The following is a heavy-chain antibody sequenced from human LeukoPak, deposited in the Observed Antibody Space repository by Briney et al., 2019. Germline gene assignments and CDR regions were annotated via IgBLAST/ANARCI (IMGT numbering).Heavy chain of an antibody. CDR3: AKNGGGLGY. V-gene: IGHV3-23*01. D-gene: IGHD3-16*01. CDR1: GFPFSNYV. CDR2: ISGSGGST. Sequence: GGSLRLSCAAPGFPFSNYVMTWVRQAPGKGLEWVAAISGSGGSTFYTDSVKGRFAISRDNSRNTVYLQMNSLTAEDTAVYYCAKNGGGLGYWGQGTLVTVSS. J-gene: IGHJ4*02.